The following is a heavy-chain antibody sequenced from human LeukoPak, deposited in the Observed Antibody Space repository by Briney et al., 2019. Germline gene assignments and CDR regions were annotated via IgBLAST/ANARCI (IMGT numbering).Heavy chain of an antibody. CDR2: ILYDGSKK. J-gene: IGHJ4*02. CDR1: GLTFSDYT. Sequence: PGGSLRLSCAASGLTFSDYTIHWVRQAPGKGLEWVAVILYDGSKKYYADSVKGRFTISRDNSRNTLFLQMDSLRTEDTAVYYCATNSHSRGGYWGQGTLVIVSS. D-gene: IGHD2-21*01. CDR3: ATNSHSRGGY. V-gene: IGHV3-30-3*01.